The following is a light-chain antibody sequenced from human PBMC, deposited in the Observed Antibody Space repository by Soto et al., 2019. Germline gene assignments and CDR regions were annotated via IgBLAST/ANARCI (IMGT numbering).Light chain of an antibody. V-gene: IGKV3-20*01. CDR3: QQYGSSPTWT. CDR2: GAS. CDR1: QSVSSNY. Sequence: ESVLTQSPGTLSLSPGERATLSCSASQSVSSNYLAWYQQKPGQAPRLLIYGASTRATGIPDRFSGSGSGTDFTLTIRRLEPEDSAVYYCQQYGSSPTWTFGQGTKVDIK. J-gene: IGKJ1*01.